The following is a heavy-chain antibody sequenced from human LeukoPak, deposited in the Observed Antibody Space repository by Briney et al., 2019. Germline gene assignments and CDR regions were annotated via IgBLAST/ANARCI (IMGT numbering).Heavy chain of an antibody. V-gene: IGHV3-21*01. CDR1: GITFSRYS. CDR2: ISIGSTYI. D-gene: IGHD3-22*01. Sequence: PGGSLRLSCAASGITFSRYSMNWVRQAPGKGLEWVSSISIGSTYIYYADSVKGRFTISRDNAKNSLYLQMNSLRAEDTAVYYCARGSLDYYDSSGCDYWGQGTLVTVSS. J-gene: IGHJ4*02. CDR3: ARGSLDYYDSSGCDY.